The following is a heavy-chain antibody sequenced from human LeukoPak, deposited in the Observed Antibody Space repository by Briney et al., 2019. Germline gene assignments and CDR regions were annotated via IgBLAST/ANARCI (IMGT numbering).Heavy chain of an antibody. J-gene: IGHJ3*02. V-gene: IGHV5-51*01. Sequence: GESLKISCKASGYNFTDYWIARVRQMPGKGLEWMGIIYPGDSDTRYSPSFQGQVTISADKSISTAYLQWSSLKASDTAMYYCARRELIGYDAFDIWGQGTMVTVSS. CDR1: GYNFTDYW. CDR2: IYPGDSDT. CDR3: ARRELIGYDAFDI. D-gene: IGHD1-26*01.